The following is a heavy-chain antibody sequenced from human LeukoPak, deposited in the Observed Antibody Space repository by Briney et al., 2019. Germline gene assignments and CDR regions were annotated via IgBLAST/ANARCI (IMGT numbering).Heavy chain of an antibody. CDR3: AKARGGWYFSFDS. CDR1: GFTFSSST. J-gene: IGHJ4*02. V-gene: IGHV3-23*01. Sequence: PGGSLRLSCAASGFTFSSSTMSWVRQAPGKGLEWVSAISGSSGSTYYADSVKGRFTISRDNSKNTLYLQMNSLRAEDTAIYYCAKARGGWYFSFDSWGQGTLVTVSS. D-gene: IGHD6-19*01. CDR2: ISGSSGST.